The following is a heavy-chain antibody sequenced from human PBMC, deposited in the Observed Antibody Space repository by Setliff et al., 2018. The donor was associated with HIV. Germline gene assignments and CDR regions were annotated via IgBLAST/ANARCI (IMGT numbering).Heavy chain of an antibody. Sequence: PSETLSLTCTVSGGSISYYWSWIRQPPGKGLEWIGYVYYIGSTNSNPSLKSRVTISVDTSKNQFSLKLSSVTAADTAVYYCARAFDSSGPWLDLWAQGTLVTVS. J-gene: IGHJ5*02. D-gene: IGHD3-22*01. V-gene: IGHV4-59*01. CDR2: VYYIGST. CDR3: ARAFDSSGPWLDL. CDR1: GGSISYY.